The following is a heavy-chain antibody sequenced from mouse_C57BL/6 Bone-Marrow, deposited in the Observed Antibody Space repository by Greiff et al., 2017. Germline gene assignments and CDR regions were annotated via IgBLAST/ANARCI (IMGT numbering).Heavy chain of an antibody. J-gene: IGHJ3*01. CDR3: ASKGYGISSFTY. D-gene: IGHD1-1*01. CDR1: GFSLTSYG. V-gene: IGHV2-2*01. Sequence: QVQLQQSGPGLVQPSQSLSITCTVSGFSLTSYGVHWVCKSPGKGLEWLGVIWSGGSTDYNAVFISRLSISKDNSKSQVFFKMNSLQADDTAIYYCASKGYGISSFTYWGQGTLVTVSA. CDR2: IWSGGST.